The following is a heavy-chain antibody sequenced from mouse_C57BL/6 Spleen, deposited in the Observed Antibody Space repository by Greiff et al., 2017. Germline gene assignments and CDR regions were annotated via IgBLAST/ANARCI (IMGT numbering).Heavy chain of an antibody. CDR2: INPSSGYT. J-gene: IGHJ3*01. Sequence: QVQLQQSGAELARPGASVKMSCKASGYTFTSYTMHWVKQRPGQGLEWIGYINPSSGYTKYNQKFKDKATLNADKSSSTAYMQLSSLTSEDSAVYYCAREGDYYGSSPWFAYWGQGTLVTVSA. CDR1: GYTFTSYT. CDR3: AREGDYYGSSPWFAY. V-gene: IGHV1-4*01. D-gene: IGHD1-1*01.